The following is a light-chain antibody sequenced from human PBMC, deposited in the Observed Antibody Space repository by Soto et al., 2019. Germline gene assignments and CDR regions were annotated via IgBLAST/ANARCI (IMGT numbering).Light chain of an antibody. V-gene: IGKV3-15*01. CDR3: QQYGSSPYT. J-gene: IGKJ2*01. Sequence: ETVMTQSPATLSVSPGERATLSCRASQSVSRNLAWYQHKPGQAPRLLIYGASTRATGIPVRFSGSGSGTEFTLTISRLEPEDFAVYYCQQYGSSPYTFGLGTKLEIK. CDR2: GAS. CDR1: QSVSRN.